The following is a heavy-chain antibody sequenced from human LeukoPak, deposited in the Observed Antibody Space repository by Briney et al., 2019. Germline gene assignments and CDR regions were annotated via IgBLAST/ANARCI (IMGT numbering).Heavy chain of an antibody. Sequence: GGSLRLSCAASGFTFNIYAMGWVRQAPGKGLEWVSVISNSGGSTYYPDSVKGRFTISRDNSKNTLYLQMNSLRAEDTAVYYCAKDRGYYDSGSYHYIDFWGQGTLVTVSS. CDR1: GFTFNIYA. D-gene: IGHD3-10*01. CDR2: ISNSGGST. J-gene: IGHJ4*02. CDR3: AKDRGYYDSGSYHYIDF. V-gene: IGHV3-23*01.